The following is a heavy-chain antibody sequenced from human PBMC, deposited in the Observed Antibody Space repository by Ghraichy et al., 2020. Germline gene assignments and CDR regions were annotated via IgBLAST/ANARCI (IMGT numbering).Heavy chain of an antibody. J-gene: IGHJ5*02. CDR2: INHSGST. V-gene: IGHV4-34*01. CDR3: ARGPDYGGNPRGWFDP. CDR1: GGSFSGYY. D-gene: IGHD4-23*01. Sequence: QTLSLTCAVYGGSFSGYYWSWIRQPPGKGLEWIGEINHSGSTNYNPSLKSRVTISVDTSKNQFSLKLSSVTAADTAVYYCARGPDYGGNPRGWFDPWGQGTLVTVSS.